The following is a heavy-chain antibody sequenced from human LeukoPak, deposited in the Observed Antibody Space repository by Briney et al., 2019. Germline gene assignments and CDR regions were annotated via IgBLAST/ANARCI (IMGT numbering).Heavy chain of an antibody. CDR3: ARGGGLDV. Sequence: GGSLRLSCAASGFTLSSYGMHWVRQARGKGLEWVASINHNGNVNYYVDSVKGRFTISRDNAKNSLYLQMSNLRAEDTAVYFCARGGGLDVWGQGATVTVSS. CDR1: GFTLSSYG. CDR2: INHNGNVN. V-gene: IGHV3-7*03. D-gene: IGHD3-16*01. J-gene: IGHJ6*02.